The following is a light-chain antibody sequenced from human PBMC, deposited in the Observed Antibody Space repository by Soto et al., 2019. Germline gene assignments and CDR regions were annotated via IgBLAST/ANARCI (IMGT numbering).Light chain of an antibody. CDR1: PSVSRNF. CDR3: QQHDTSPLT. Sequence: IGCTPSRGTASLSPGARSTLSGRASPSVSRNFLAWYQQNPGQAPRLLIYGASSRATGIPARFSGSGSGTDFTLTISRLEPEDFAVYYCQQHDTSPLTFGQGTRVEIK. V-gene: IGKV3-20*01. J-gene: IGKJ5*01. CDR2: GAS.